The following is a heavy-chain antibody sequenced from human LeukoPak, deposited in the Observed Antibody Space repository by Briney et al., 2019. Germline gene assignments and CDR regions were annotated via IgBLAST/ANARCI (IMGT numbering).Heavy chain of an antibody. Sequence: ASVKVSCKASEYTFTSYDINWVRQATGQGLEWMGWMNPNCGNTGYAQKFQGRVTITRNTSISTAYMELSSLRSEDTAVYYCAIEQLVPAFDIWGQGTMVTVSS. J-gene: IGHJ3*02. D-gene: IGHD6-6*01. CDR3: AIEQLVPAFDI. CDR2: MNPNCGNT. CDR1: EYTFTSYD. V-gene: IGHV1-8*01.